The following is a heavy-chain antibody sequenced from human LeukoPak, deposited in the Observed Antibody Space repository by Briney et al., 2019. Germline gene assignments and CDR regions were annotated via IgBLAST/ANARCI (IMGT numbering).Heavy chain of an antibody. CDR2: IRGKAYGATP. CDR1: GFSLGVYL. D-gene: IGHD2-2*01. Sequence: QSVGALRLSCTAPGFSLGVYLISCVRQAPGEGLEWVGYIRGKAYGATPAYAASVAGRSTISRDDSNSMDSLRMNSVKTEEIDMYYSTASDHLYCSSTGCRIDYWGQGTLVTVSS. J-gene: IGHJ4*02. CDR3: TASDHLYCSSTGCRIDY. V-gene: IGHV3-49*04.